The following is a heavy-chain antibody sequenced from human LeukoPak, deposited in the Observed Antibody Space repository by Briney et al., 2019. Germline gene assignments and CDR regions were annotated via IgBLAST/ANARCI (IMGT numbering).Heavy chain of an antibody. CDR1: AFTFSSYS. CDR3: ARGSRDGYK. Sequence: PGGSLRLSCAASAFTFSSYSMNWVRQAPGKELEWVSSISSSGGYIYYADSVKGRFTISRDNARNSLYLQMNSLRAEDTAVYYCARGSRDGYKWGQGTLVTVSS. CDR2: ISSSGGYI. V-gene: IGHV3-21*06. J-gene: IGHJ4*02. D-gene: IGHD5-24*01.